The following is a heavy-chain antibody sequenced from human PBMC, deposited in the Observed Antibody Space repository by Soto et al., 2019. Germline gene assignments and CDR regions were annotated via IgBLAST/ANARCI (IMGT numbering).Heavy chain of an antibody. CDR1: GFTFSSYG. CDR2: ISYDGSNK. CDR3: AIYLDGYNPKDFDY. V-gene: IGHV3-30*03. Sequence: QVQLVESGGGVVQPGRSLRLSCAASGFTFSSYGMHWVRQAPGKGLEWVAVISYDGSNKYYADSVKGRFTISRDNSINSLYLQMNRLRAEDTAVYYCAIYLDGYNPKDFDYWGQGTLVTVFS. J-gene: IGHJ4*02. D-gene: IGHD5-12*01.